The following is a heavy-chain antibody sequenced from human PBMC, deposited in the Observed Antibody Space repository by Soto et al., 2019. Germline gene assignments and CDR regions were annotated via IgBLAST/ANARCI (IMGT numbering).Heavy chain of an antibody. Sequence: EVQLLESGGGLVQPGGSLRLSCAASGFTFSSYAMSWVRQAPGKGMEWVSAISGRGGSTYYADSVKGRFTISRDNSKNTLYLQMNSLRSEDTAVYYCAKISIRLDDYYGMDFWGQGTTVTVSS. CDR1: GFTFSSYA. J-gene: IGHJ6*02. V-gene: IGHV3-23*01. CDR3: AKISIRLDDYYGMDF. CDR2: ISGRGGST. D-gene: IGHD2-21*01.